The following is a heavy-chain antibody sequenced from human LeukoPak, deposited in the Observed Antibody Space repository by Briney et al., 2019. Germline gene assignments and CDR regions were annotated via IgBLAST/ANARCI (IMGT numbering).Heavy chain of an antibody. J-gene: IGHJ4*02. Sequence: SETLSLTCTVSGSSISSDYYWGWIRQPPGKGLEWIGSIYHSGSTYYNPSLKSRVKMSVDTSKNQFSLILNSVTAADTAVYYCAGEGGGGYDYWTPDYLGQGTLVTDSS. D-gene: IGHD3-3*01. CDR2: IYHSGST. CDR1: GSSISSDYY. V-gene: IGHV4-38-2*02. CDR3: AGEGGGGYDYWTPDY.